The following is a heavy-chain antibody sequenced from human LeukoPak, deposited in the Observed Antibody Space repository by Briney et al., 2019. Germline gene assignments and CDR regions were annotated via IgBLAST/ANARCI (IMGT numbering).Heavy chain of an antibody. CDR1: GFSFSSYW. D-gene: IGHD1-1*01. CDR3: ISDHTGHDDY. Sequence: QPGGSLRLSCAASGFSFSSYWMHWVRQAPGKGPVWVSRINIDGSTTTYADSVKGRFTISRDNAKNTLSLQMNSLRAEDTAVYYCISDHTGHDDYWGQGTLVTVSS. V-gene: IGHV3-74*01. J-gene: IGHJ4*02. CDR2: INIDGSTT.